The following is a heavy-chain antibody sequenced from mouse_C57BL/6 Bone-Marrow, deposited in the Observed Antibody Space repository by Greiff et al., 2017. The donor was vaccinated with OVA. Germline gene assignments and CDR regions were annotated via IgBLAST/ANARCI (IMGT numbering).Heavy chain of an antibody. CDR2: INPDSSTI. CDR1: GIDFSRYW. V-gene: IGHV4-1*01. CDR3: AAYCPYYYAMDY. J-gene: IGHJ4*01. Sequence: EVKLLESGGGLVQPGGSLKLSCAASGIDFSRYWMSWVRRAPGKGLEWIGEINPDSSTINYAPSLKDKFIISRDNAKNTLYLQMSKVRSEDTALYYCAAYCPYYYAMDYWGQGTSVTVSS. D-gene: IGHD2-10*01.